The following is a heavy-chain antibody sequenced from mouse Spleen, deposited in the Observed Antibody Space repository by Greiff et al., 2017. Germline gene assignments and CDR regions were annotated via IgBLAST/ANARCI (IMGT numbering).Heavy chain of an antibody. CDR1: GFTFSSYA. V-gene: IGHV5-9-3*01. J-gene: IGHJ2*01. CDR3: ARRNYRYYFDY. Sequence: EVQLVESGGGLVKLGGSLKLSCAASGFTFSSYAMSWVRQTPEKRLEWVATISSGGGNTYYPDSVKGRFTISRDNAKNTLYLQMSSLKSEDTAMYYCARRNYRYYFDYWGQGTTLTVSS. D-gene: IGHD2-14*01. CDR2: ISSGGGNT.